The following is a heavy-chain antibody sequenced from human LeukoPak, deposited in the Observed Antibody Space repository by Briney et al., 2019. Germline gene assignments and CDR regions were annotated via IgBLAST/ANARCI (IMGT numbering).Heavy chain of an antibody. CDR1: GFTFSSYA. D-gene: IGHD3-10*01. V-gene: IGHV3-23*01. J-gene: IGHJ4*02. CDR3: ARDPYYYGSGSYYKDLSPTLDY. Sequence: GGSLRLSCAASGFTFSSYAMSWVRQAPGKGLEWVSAISGSGGSTYYADSVKGRFTISRDNSKNTLYLQMSSLRAEDTAVYYCARDPYYYGSGSYYKDLSPTLDYWGQGTLVTVSS. CDR2: ISGSGGST.